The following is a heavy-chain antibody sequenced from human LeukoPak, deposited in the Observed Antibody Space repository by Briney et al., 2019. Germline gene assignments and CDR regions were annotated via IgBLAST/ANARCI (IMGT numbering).Heavy chain of an antibody. CDR3: ARGAHTLVGSYFDY. Sequence: SETLSLTCAVYGGSFSGYYWSWIRQPPGKGLEWIGEINHSGSTNYNPSLKSRVTISVDTSKNQFSLKLSSVTAADTAVYYCARGAHTLVGSYFDYWGQGTLVTVSS. J-gene: IGHJ4*02. V-gene: IGHV4-34*01. D-gene: IGHD3-10*01. CDR2: INHSGST. CDR1: GGSFSGYY.